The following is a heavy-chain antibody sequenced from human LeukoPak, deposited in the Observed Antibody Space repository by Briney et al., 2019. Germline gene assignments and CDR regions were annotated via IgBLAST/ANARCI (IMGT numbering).Heavy chain of an antibody. CDR1: GFSFSNYG. V-gene: IGHV3-33*06. CDR3: AKPTSGSGSFLIDY. D-gene: IGHD1-26*01. J-gene: IGHJ4*02. Sequence: GGSLRLSCAASGFSFSNYGMHWVRQAPGKGLEWVAVIWDDGSYKYYADSVKGRFTISRDNSKNTLYLQIISLRAEDTAVYYCAKPTSGSGSFLIDYWGQGTLVTVSS. CDR2: IWDDGSYK.